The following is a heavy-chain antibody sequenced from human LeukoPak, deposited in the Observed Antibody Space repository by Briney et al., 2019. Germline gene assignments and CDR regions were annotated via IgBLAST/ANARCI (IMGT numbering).Heavy chain of an antibody. D-gene: IGHD4-17*01. CDR3: AKDPNGDYVGAFDF. CDR2: IGGGGGNI. CDR1: GFPFSNYA. Sequence: PGGSLRLSCSASGFPFSNYAMVWVRQAPGKGLEWVSAIGGGGGNIHYAESVKGRFTISRDNSKNTLFLQMNSLRVDDTAIYYCAKDPNGDYVGAFDFWGQGTMVSVSS. V-gene: IGHV3-23*01. J-gene: IGHJ3*01.